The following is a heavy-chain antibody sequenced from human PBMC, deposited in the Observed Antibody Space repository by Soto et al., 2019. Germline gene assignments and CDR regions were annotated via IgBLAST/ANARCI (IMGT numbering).Heavy chain of an antibody. J-gene: IGHJ4*02. CDR2: ITTDKGKT. CDR3: APRSPAFDY. V-gene: IGHV1-18*01. CDR1: GYTFTSYG. Sequence: QVQLVQSGPEVKKPGASVKVSCKTSGYTFTSYGISWVRQAPGQGLEWMGWITTDKGKTTYAQKFQGRVTMTTDTSTSTDYMELRSLRSDDTAVDYCAPRSPAFDYWGQGTLVTVSS.